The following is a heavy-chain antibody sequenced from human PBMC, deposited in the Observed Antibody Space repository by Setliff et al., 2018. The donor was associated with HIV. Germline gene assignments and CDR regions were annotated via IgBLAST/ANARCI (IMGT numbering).Heavy chain of an antibody. Sequence: SETLSLTCTVSGGSIYNYYWSWIRQPPGKGLEWIGNIYYSVSTNYNPSRKIRVTISVDTTRSQISVKLRSVTTAATAVYYCARGGHILIVGAPPNWFDPWG. CDR1: GGSIYNYY. D-gene: IGHD1-26*01. CDR3: ARGGHILIVGAPPNWFDP. V-gene: IGHV4-59*01. J-gene: IGHJ5*02. CDR2: IYYSVST.